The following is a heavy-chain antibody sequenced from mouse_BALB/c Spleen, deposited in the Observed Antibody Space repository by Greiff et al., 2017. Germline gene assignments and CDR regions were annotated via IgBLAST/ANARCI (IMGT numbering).Heavy chain of an antibody. CDR1: GYTFTSYW. CDR2: IYPGDGDT. J-gene: IGHJ3*01. D-gene: IGHD2-14*01. CDR3: ARDYRRGFAY. V-gene: IGHV1-87*01. Sequence: VQLQQSGAELARPGASVKLSCTASGYTFTSYWMQWVKQRPGQGLEWIGAIYPGDGDTRYTQKFKGKATLTADKSSSTAYMQLSSLASEDSAVYYCARDYRRGFAYWGQGTLVTVSA.